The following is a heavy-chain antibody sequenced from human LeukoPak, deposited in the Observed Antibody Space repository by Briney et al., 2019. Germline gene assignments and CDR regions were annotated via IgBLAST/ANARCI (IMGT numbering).Heavy chain of an antibody. CDR2: ISSSSSTI. D-gene: IGHD5-12*01. CDR3: ARENSGYDLSGNYYYMDV. J-gene: IGHJ6*03. CDR1: GFTFSSYS. V-gene: IGHV3-48*01. Sequence: PGGSLRLSCAASGFTFSSYSMNWVRQAPGKGLEWVSYISSSSSTIYYADSVKGRFTISRDNAKNSLYLQMNSLRAEDTAVYYCARENSGYDLSGNYYYMDVWGKGTTVTISS.